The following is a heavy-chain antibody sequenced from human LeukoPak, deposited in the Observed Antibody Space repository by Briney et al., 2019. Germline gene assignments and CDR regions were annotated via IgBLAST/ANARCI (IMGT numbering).Heavy chain of an antibody. CDR2: IIPILGIA. V-gene: IGHV1-69*02. CDR1: GGTFSSYT. D-gene: IGHD6-13*01. J-gene: IGHJ6*02. Sequence: GSSATVSCKASGGTFSSYTISWVRQAPAQGLEWMGRIIPILGIANYAQKFQGRVTITADKSTSTAYMELSGLRSEDTAVYYCARVGVGGSSSWYYYYYGMDVWGQGTTVTVSS. CDR3: ARVGVGGSSSWYYYYYGMDV.